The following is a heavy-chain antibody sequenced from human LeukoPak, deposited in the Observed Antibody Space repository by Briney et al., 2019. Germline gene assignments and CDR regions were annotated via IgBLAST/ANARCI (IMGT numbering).Heavy chain of an antibody. V-gene: IGHV3-48*03. CDR1: GFTFNRYN. CDR2: ISSSGSTI. CDR3: ARDFGYYGSGSYPDYFDY. D-gene: IGHD3-10*01. J-gene: IGHJ4*02. Sequence: GGSLRLSCAASGFTFNRYNMNWVRQAPGKGLEWVSYISSSGSTIYYADSVKGRFTISRDNAKNSLYLQMNSLRTEDTAVYYCARDFGYYGSGSYPDYFDYWGQGTLVTVSS.